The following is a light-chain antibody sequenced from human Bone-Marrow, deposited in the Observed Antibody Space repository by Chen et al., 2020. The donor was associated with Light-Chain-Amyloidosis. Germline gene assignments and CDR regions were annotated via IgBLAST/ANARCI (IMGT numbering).Light chain of an antibody. CDR1: DLPTKY. V-gene: IGLV3-25*03. CDR3: QSADSSGTYEVI. Sequence: SELTPPPSVSVSPGQTARITCSGDDLPTKYAYWYQQKPGQAPVLVIHRDTKRPSGISERFSGSSSGTTATLTISGVQAEDEADYHCQSADSSGTYEVIFGGGTKLTVL. J-gene: IGLJ2*01. CDR2: RDT.